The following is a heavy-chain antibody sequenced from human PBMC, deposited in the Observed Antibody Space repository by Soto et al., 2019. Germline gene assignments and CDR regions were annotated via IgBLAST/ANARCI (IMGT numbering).Heavy chain of an antibody. CDR3: ASYRGDYVGNWFDP. D-gene: IGHD4-17*01. Sequence: QLQLQESGSGLVKPSQTLSLTCADSGGSISSGGYFWSWIRQPPGQGLEWIGYISHSGNTYYNPSLKSRDTISVDTSKNQFSLKLSSMTAADTAVYYCASYRGDYVGNWFDPWGQGTLVTVSS. CDR2: ISHSGNT. J-gene: IGHJ5*02. CDR1: GGSISSGGYF. V-gene: IGHV4-30-2*01.